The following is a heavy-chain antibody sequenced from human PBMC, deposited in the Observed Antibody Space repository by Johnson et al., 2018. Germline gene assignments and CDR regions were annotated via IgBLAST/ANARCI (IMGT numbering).Heavy chain of an antibody. CDR3: ARNNWDYYYMDV. J-gene: IGHJ6*03. Sequence: QVQLQESGGGVVQPGRSQEISCAASGFTFSSFTMHWVRQAPGKGLEWVALISYDGSNKYYADSVKGRFTISRDSSKNTLYLQMNSLSAEDTAVYYCARNNWDYYYMDVWGKGTTVTVSS. V-gene: IGHV3-30-3*01. CDR2: ISYDGSNK. D-gene: IGHD1-20*01. CDR1: GFTFSSFT.